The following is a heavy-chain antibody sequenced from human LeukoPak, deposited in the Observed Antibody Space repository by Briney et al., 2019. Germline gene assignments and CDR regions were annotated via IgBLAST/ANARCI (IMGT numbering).Heavy chain of an antibody. D-gene: IGHD5-24*01. J-gene: IGHJ4*02. CDR2: IYYSGST. CDR1: GGSISSYY. V-gene: IGHV4-59*01. CDR3: ARVLFNPEVATTSFDY. Sequence: SETLSLTCTVSGGSISSYYWSWIQQPPGKGLEWIGYIYYSGSTNYNPSLKSRVTISVDTSKNQFSLKLSSVTAADTAVYYCARVLFNPEVATTSFDYWGQGTLVTVSS.